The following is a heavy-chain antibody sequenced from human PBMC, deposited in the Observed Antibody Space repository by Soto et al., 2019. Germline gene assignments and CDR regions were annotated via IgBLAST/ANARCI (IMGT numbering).Heavy chain of an antibody. V-gene: IGHV3-23*01. J-gene: IGHJ6*03. D-gene: IGHD2-2*02. CDR3: AKDLDCSSTSCYMYYYYYMDG. Sequence: EVQLLESGGGLVQPGGSLRLSCAASGFTFSSYAMSWVRQAPGKGLEWVSAISGSGGSTYYADSGKGRFTIARDNSKNTLYLQMNSLRAEDTAVYYCAKDLDCSSTSCYMYYYYYMDGWGKGTTVTVSS. CDR2: ISGSGGST. CDR1: GFTFSSYA.